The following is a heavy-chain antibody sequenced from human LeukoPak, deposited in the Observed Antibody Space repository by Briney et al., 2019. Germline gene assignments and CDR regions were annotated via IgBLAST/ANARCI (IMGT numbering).Heavy chain of an antibody. CDR1: GFSFSSFP. CDR2: ISGSGGST. V-gene: IGHV3-23*01. J-gene: IGHJ6*02. CDR3: AKDLQDYGTDV. Sequence: GGSLRLSCAASGFSFSSFPMSWVRQAPGKGLEWVSAISGSGGSTYYADSVKGRFTISRDNSKHTLYPQMNSLRAEDTAVYYCAKDLQDYGTDVWGQGTTVTVSS.